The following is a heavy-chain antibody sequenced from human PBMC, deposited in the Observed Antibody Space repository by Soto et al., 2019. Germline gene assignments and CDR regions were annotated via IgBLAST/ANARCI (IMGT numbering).Heavy chain of an antibody. D-gene: IGHD2-21*02. CDR1: DDSISSYH. CDR2: NSYSGTT. CDR3: ARNVSGDDMDV. J-gene: IGHJ6*02. V-gene: IGHV4-59*01. Sequence: QVQLQESGPGLVTPSETLSLTCIVSDDSISSYHWSWIRQPPGKGLEWIGYNSYSGTTNYNPSLKSRVTIAVETSKNQFSLKLSSVTAADTAVYYCARNVSGDDMDVWGQGTTVTVSS.